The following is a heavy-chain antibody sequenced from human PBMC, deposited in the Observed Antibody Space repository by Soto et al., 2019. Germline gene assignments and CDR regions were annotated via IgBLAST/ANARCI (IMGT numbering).Heavy chain of an antibody. CDR3: AKWSYLDY. CDR1: GFSFASFA. V-gene: IGHV3-23*01. Sequence: LGLSCTTCGFSFASFAMTWVRQAAWKVLDLVATISGSDGKTYYADSVKGRFSISRDTSRNTLYLQMNSLRADDTAIYYCAKWSYLDYWGQGTRVTVSS. D-gene: IGHD3-3*01. J-gene: IGHJ4*02. CDR2: ISGSDGKT.